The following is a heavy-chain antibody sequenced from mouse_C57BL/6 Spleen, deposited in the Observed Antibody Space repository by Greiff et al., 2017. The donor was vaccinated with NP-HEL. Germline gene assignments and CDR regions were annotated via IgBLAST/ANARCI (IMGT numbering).Heavy chain of an antibody. CDR1: GYTFTSYW. CDR3: ASSGYYYSSSGDFDV. V-gene: IGHV1-52*01. D-gene: IGHD1-1*01. Sequence: QVQLQQPGAELVRPGSSVKLSCKASGYTFTSYWMHWVKQRPIQGLEWIGNIDPSDSETHYNQKFKDKATLTVDKSSSTAYMQLSSLTSEDSAVYYCASSGYYYSSSGDFDVWGTGTTVTVSS. J-gene: IGHJ1*03. CDR2: IDPSDSET.